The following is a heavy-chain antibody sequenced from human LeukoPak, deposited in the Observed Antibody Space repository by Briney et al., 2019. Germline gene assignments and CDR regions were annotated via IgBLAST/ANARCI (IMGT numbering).Heavy chain of an antibody. V-gene: IGHV3-21*01. D-gene: IGHD2-2*03. Sequence: PGGSLRLSCAASGFTFSSYSMNWVRQAPGEGLEWVSSISSSSSYIYYADSVKGRFTISRDNAKNSLYLQMNSLRAEDTAVYYCARDGYCSSTSCYGDAFDIWGQGTMVTVSS. CDR2: ISSSSSYI. CDR3: ARDGYCSSTSCYGDAFDI. J-gene: IGHJ3*02. CDR1: GFTFSSYS.